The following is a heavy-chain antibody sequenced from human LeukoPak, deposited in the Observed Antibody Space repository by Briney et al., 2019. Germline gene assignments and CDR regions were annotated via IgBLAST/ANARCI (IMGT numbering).Heavy chain of an antibody. CDR3: ASHIDYYDSSGYWD. CDR1: GGSISSSSYY. D-gene: IGHD3-22*01. CDR2: IYYSGST. J-gene: IGHJ4*02. V-gene: IGHV4-39*01. Sequence: PSETLSLTCTVSGGSISSSSYYWGWIRQPPGKGLEWIGCIYYSGSTYYNPSLKSRVTISVDTSKNQFSLKLSSVTAADTAVYYCASHIDYYDSSGYWDWGQGTLVTVSS.